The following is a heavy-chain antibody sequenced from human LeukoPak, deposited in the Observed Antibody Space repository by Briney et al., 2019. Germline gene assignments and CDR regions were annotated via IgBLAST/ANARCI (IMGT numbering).Heavy chain of an antibody. CDR3: ARDFFYYDSSGYLGNFDY. D-gene: IGHD3-22*01. V-gene: IGHV1-18*01. Sequence: ASVKVSCKASGYTFTSYGISWVRQAPGQGLEWMGWISAYNGNTNYAQKLQGRVTMTTDASTSTAYMELRSLRSDDTAGHYCARDFFYYDSSGYLGNFDYWGQGTLVTVSS. CDR2: ISAYNGNT. J-gene: IGHJ4*02. CDR1: GYTFTSYG.